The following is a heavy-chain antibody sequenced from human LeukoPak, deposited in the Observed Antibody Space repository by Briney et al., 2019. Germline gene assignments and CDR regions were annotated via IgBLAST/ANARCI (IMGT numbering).Heavy chain of an antibody. V-gene: IGHV4-34*01. D-gene: IGHD2-15*01. CDR3: ARATVGFCGGGTCYPSAVDY. Sequence: PSETLSLTCAVYGGSFSGYYWSWIRQPPGKGLEWIGSIYSSGSTSYNPSLKSRITISVDTFKNQFSLKLSSVTAADTALYYCARATVGFCGGGTCYPSAVDYWGQGTLVTVSS. CDR1: GGSFSGYY. CDR2: IYSSGST. J-gene: IGHJ4*02.